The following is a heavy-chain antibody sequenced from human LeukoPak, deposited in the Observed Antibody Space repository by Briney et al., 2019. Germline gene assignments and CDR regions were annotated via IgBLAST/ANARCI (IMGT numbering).Heavy chain of an antibody. Sequence: GGSLRLSCAASGFTFSSYSMNWVRQAPGKGLEWVSSISSSSSYIYYADSVKGRFTISRDNAKNSLYLQMNSLRAEDTAVYYCARDTMVRGDHAFDIWGQGTMVTVSS. CDR2: ISSSSSYI. D-gene: IGHD3-10*01. V-gene: IGHV3-21*01. J-gene: IGHJ3*02. CDR3: ARDTMVRGDHAFDI. CDR1: GFTFSSYS.